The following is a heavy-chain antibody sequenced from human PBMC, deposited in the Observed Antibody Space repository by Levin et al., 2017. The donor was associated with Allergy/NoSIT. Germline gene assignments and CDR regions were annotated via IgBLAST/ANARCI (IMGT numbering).Heavy chain of an antibody. Sequence: SVKVSCKASGGTFSSYAISWVRQAPGQGLEWMGGIIPIFGTANYAQKFQGRVTITADESTSTAYMELSSLRSEDTAVYYCARKGYCSGGSCSGYYYYYGMDVWGQGTTVTVSS. CDR1: GGTFSSYA. D-gene: IGHD2-15*01. J-gene: IGHJ6*02. CDR2: IIPIFGTA. CDR3: ARKGYCSGGSCSGYYYYYGMDV. V-gene: IGHV1-69*13.